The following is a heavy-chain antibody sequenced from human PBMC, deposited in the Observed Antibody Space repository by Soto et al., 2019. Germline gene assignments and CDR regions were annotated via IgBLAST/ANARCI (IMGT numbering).Heavy chain of an antibody. CDR2: IMPIFATP. CDR1: GGTFSTSA. J-gene: IGHJ6*02. D-gene: IGHD3-3*02. Sequence: QVQLMQSGAEVKKPGSSVKVSCKASGGTFSTSAISWVRQAPGEGLEWVGGIMPIFATPDYAQKFQGRVTMSADESTATAYLELTSLTTDDTAVYYCARDKDRQQLGGNYYYILDVWGHGTAITVSS. CDR3: ARDKDRQQLGGNYYYILDV. V-gene: IGHV1-69*12.